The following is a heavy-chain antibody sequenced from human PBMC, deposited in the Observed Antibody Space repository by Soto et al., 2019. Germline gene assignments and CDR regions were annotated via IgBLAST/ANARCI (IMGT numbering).Heavy chain of an antibody. CDR2: ISYDGSNK. V-gene: IGHV3-30-3*01. D-gene: IGHD3-9*01. Sequence: QPGGSLRLSCAASGFTFSSYAMHWVRQAPGKGLEWVAVISYDGSNKYYADSVKGRFTISRDNSKNTLYLQMNSLRAEDTAVYYCARDSRPRRWGFLEWLPTYYDILTPQIHWGQGTLVTVSS. CDR1: GFTFSSYA. CDR3: ARDSRPRRWGFLEWLPTYYDILTPQIH. J-gene: IGHJ4*02.